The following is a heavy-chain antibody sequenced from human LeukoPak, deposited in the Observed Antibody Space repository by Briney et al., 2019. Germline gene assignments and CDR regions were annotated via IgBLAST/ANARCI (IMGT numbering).Heavy chain of an antibody. V-gene: IGHV4-59*01. Sequence: SETLSLTCTVSGGSISSYYWSWIRQPPGKGLEWIGYIYYSGSTNYNPSLKSRVTIPVDTSKNQFSLKLSSVTAADTAVYYCARGDYYDSSGYYYWDYYYYYGMDVWGQGTTVTVSS. J-gene: IGHJ6*02. CDR1: GGSISSYY. CDR2: IYYSGST. CDR3: ARGDYYDSSGYYYWDYYYYYGMDV. D-gene: IGHD3-22*01.